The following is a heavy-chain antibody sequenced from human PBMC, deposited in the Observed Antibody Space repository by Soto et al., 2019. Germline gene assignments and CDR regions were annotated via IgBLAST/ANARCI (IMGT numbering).Heavy chain of an antibody. CDR2: INAGNGNT. V-gene: IGHV1-3*01. J-gene: IGHJ4*02. Sequence: QVQLVQSGAEVKKPGASVKVSCKASGYTFTTYAIHWVRQAPGQRLEWMGWINAGNGNTRYSQRFQGRVTITRDTSASTAYMDVSSLRSEDTAVYYCARDHRQWLVPFYWGQRTLVTVSS. CDR3: ARDHRQWLVPFY. CDR1: GYTFTTYA. D-gene: IGHD6-19*01.